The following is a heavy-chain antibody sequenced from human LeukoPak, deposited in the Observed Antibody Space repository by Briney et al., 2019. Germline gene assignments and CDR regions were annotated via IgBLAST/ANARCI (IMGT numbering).Heavy chain of an antibody. J-gene: IGHJ4*02. CDR3: ARASRDGYNQNFDH. CDR2: THPGGSET. V-gene: IGHV5-51*01. CDR1: GYSFTIYW. D-gene: IGHD5-24*01. Sequence: GESLKISCRGSGYSFTIYWIAWVRQMPGKGLEWMGITHPGGSETRYDPSFQGQVTISVDRSTNTAYLQWSSLRASDTAMYYCARASRDGYNQNFDHWGQGTLVTVSS.